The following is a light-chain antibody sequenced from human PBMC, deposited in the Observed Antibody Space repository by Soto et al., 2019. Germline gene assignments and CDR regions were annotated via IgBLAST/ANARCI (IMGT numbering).Light chain of an antibody. Sequence: EVVLTQSPGTLSSSPGERATLSCRASQTVSSSYLGWYQQKPGQAPRLLMNGASSRATGTPDRFSGSGSGTDFTLTISRLEPEDFAVYYCQQYDSSPMYTFGQGTKLEIK. CDR1: QTVSSSY. CDR2: GAS. V-gene: IGKV3-20*01. J-gene: IGKJ2*01. CDR3: QQYDSSPMYT.